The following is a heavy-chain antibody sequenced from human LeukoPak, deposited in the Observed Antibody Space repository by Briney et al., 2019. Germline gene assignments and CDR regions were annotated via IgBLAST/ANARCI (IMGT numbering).Heavy chain of an antibody. D-gene: IGHD1-26*01. J-gene: IGHJ4*02. Sequence: PSETLSLTCTVSGGSISSSSYYWGWIRQPPGKGLEWIGSIYYSGSTYYNPSLKSRVTISVDTSKNQFSLKLSSVTAADTAVYYCASQLLSGSYYDYWGQGTLVTVSS. CDR1: GGSISSSSYY. CDR3: ASQLLSGSYYDY. CDR2: IYYSGST. V-gene: IGHV4-39*07.